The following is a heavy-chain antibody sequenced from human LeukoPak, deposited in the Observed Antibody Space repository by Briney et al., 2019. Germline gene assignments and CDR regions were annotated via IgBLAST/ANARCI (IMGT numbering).Heavy chain of an antibody. CDR2: TYYKSKWYN. Sequence: SQTLSLTCSISGDSVSANSAAWNWIRQSPSRGSEWLGRTYYKSKWYNDYAVSVKSRITINPDTSKNQFSLQLNSVTPEDTAVYYCARGGITVAGLDYWGQGTLVTVSS. CDR1: GDSVSANSAA. J-gene: IGHJ4*02. CDR3: ARGGITVAGLDY. V-gene: IGHV6-1*01. D-gene: IGHD6-19*01.